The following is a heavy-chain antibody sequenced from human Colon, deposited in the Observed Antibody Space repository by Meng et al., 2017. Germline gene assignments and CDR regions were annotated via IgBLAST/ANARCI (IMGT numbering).Heavy chain of an antibody. D-gene: IGHD2-15*01. CDR1: GASVGGDY. CDR2: IYNTGST. Sequence: QVQLQESGPGLVKPSEPLSLTCTVSGASVGGDYWSWIRQPPGKGLXWIGYIYNTGSTNYNPSLKSRVTISIDTSKSQFSLELSSVTAADTAVYYCARGPPAASWGPGTLVTVSS. J-gene: IGHJ5*02. CDR3: ARGPPAAS. V-gene: IGHV4-59*02.